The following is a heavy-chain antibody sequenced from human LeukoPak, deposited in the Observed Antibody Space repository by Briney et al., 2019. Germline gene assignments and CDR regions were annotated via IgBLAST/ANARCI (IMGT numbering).Heavy chain of an antibody. CDR3: AREVQWKAGYYYYGMDV. CDR2: INPNSGGT. D-gene: IGHD6-19*01. J-gene: IGHJ6*02. V-gene: IGHV1-2*06. Sequence: GASVKVSCKASGYTFTGYYMHWVRQAPGQGLEWMGRINPNSGGTNYAQKFQGRVTMTRDTSISTAYMELSRLRSDDTAVYYCAREVQWKAGYYYYGMDVWGQGTTVTVSS. CDR1: GYTFTGYY.